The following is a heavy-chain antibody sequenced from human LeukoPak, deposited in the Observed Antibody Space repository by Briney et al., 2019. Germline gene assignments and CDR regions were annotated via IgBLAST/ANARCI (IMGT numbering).Heavy chain of an antibody. J-gene: IGHJ4*02. CDR1: GGSFSGYS. Sequence: SETLSLTCAVYGGSFSGYSWNWIRQPPVKGLEWIGEINHSGGTNYNPSLKSRVTISVDKSKNQFSLKLSSVTAADTAVYYCARDPEDWNDNAFDYWGQGTLVTVSS. V-gene: IGHV4-34*01. CDR2: INHSGGT. D-gene: IGHD1-1*01. CDR3: ARDPEDWNDNAFDY.